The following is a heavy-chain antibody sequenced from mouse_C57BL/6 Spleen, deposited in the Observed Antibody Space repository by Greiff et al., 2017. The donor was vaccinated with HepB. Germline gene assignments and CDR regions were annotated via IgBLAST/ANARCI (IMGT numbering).Heavy chain of an antibody. CDR3: ARSNDSAWFAY. D-gene: IGHD2-4*01. J-gene: IGHJ3*01. Sequence: EVQLVESGGGLVQPGGSLSLSCAASGFTFTDYYMSWVRQPPGKALEWLGFIRNKANGYTTEYSASVKGRFTISRDNSQSILYLQMNALRAEDSATYYCARSNDSAWFAYWGQGTLVTVSA. V-gene: IGHV7-3*01. CDR1: GFTFTDYY. CDR2: IRNKANGYTT.